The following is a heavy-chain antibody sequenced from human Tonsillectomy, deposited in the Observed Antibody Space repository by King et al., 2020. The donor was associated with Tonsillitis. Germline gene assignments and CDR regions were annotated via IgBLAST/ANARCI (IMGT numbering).Heavy chain of an antibody. CDR3: APSLGNSSPP. CDR1: GFTFSNYG. J-gene: IGHJ5*02. V-gene: IGHV3-23*04. Sequence: VQLVESGGGLVQPGGSLRLSCAASGFTFSNYGMSWVRQAPGKGLEWVSTISASGGSTYYADSVQGRFTVSRDNSKSALFLQLNSLRAEDTGVYYCAPSLGNSSPPWGQGTLVTVSS. D-gene: IGHD3-16*02. CDR2: ISASGGST.